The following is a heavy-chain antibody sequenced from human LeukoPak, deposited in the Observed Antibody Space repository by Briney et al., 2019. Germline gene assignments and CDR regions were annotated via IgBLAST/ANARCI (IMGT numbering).Heavy chain of an antibody. V-gene: IGHV4-38-2*02. CDR1: GYSLSTGYY. CDR3: ARAYSSSSIFDH. Sequence: SQTLSLTCTVSGYSLSTGYYGGGIRQPPGKGREGIGTIYHSGNTNYNPSHKRRVAISVDTSKNQFCLKRTSVTAADTAVYYCARAYSSSSIFDHSGQGTLVTASS. D-gene: IGHD6-6*01. J-gene: IGHJ4*02. CDR2: IYHSGNT.